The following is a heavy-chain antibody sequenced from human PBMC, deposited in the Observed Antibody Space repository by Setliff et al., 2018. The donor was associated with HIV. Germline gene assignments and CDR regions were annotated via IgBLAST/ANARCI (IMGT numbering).Heavy chain of an antibody. D-gene: IGHD3-22*01. CDR1: GFTLTELS. CDR3: GRQVPVPGVAVTPIDY. Sequence: ASVKVSCKVSGFTLTELSMHWVRQAPGKGLEWMGSFNPEDGKTIYAQKFQGRVTMIEDTSTDTAYMELSSVTAADTAVYYCGRQVPVPGVAVTPIDYWGQGTLVTVSS. CDR2: FNPEDGKT. J-gene: IGHJ4*02. V-gene: IGHV1-24*01.